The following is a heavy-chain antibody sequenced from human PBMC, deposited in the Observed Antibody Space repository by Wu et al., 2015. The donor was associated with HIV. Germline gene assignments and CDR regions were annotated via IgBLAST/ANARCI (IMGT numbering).Heavy chain of an antibody. Sequence: QIRVEQSGSEIKKPGASVKISCKTSGYTFSTYTLSWVRLAPGRGLEWMGWISTYTGKTNFAPKFQDRVTMTRDISTTTVYMELRSLTFDDTALYYRARGLPLTLGTSYYFDYWGQGTLVTVSS. CDR3: ARGLPLTLGTSYYFDY. CDR2: ISTYTGKT. D-gene: IGHD7-27*01. J-gene: IGHJ4*02. V-gene: IGHV1-18*01. CDR1: GYTFSTYT.